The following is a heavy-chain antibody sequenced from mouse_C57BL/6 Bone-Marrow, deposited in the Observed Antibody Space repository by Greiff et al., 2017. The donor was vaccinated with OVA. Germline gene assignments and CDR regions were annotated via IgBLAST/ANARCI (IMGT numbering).Heavy chain of an antibody. CDR3: ARSQLRVLYYFDY. Sequence: QVQLQQPGAELVKPGASVKLSCKASGYTFTSYWMHWVKQRPGQGLEWIGMIHPNSGSTKYNEKFKSKATLTVEKSSITAYMQLSSLTSEDSAVYYCARSQLRVLYYFDYWGQGTTLPVSS. D-gene: IGHD3-2*02. J-gene: IGHJ2*01. V-gene: IGHV1-64*01. CDR2: IHPNSGST. CDR1: GYTFTSYW.